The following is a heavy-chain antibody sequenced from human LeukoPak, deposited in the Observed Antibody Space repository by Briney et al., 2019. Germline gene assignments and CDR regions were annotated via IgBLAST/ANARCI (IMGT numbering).Heavy chain of an antibody. D-gene: IGHD4-17*01. Sequence: SETLSLTCTVSGGSISSYYWSWIRQPPGKGLEWIGYIYYSGSTNYNPSLKSRVTISVDTSKNQFSLKLSSVTAADTAVYYCARSGTYGDYNYWGQGTLVTVSS. CDR1: GGSISSYY. CDR2: IYYSGST. J-gene: IGHJ4*02. V-gene: IGHV4-59*01. CDR3: ARSGTYGDYNY.